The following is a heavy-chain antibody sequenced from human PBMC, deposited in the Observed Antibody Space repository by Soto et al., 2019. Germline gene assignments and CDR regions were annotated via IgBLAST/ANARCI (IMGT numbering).Heavy chain of an antibody. Sequence: ASVKVSCKASGGTFSSYAISWVRQAPGQGLEWMGGIIPIFGTANYAQKFQGRVTITADESTSTAYMELSSLRSEDTAVYYCARASAHPTREGYYYYGMDVWGQGTTVTVSS. J-gene: IGHJ6*02. CDR3: ARASAHPTREGYYYYGMDV. CDR1: GGTFSSYA. D-gene: IGHD6-6*01. V-gene: IGHV1-69*13. CDR2: IIPIFGTA.